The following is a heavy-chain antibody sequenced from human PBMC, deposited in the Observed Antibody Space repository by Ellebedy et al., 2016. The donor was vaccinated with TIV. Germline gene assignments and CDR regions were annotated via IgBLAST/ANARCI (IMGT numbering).Heavy chain of an antibody. Sequence: GESLKISCAASGFTFSSYGMHWVRQAPGKGLDWVALIWHDGSNKYYADSVQGRFTISRDNSKNTLYLQMNSLRAEDTAMYYCARERNDYCTRTSCYSYFDSWGQGTLVTVSS. CDR2: IWHDGSNK. J-gene: IGHJ4*02. D-gene: IGHD2-2*02. CDR1: GFTFSSYG. CDR3: ARERNDYCTRTSCYSYFDS. V-gene: IGHV3-33*01.